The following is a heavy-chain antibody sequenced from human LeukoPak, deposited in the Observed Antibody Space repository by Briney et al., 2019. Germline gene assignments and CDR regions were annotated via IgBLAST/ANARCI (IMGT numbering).Heavy chain of an antibody. V-gene: IGHV3-23*01. CDR1: GFTFNSYV. D-gene: IGHD3-22*01. J-gene: IGHJ4*02. CDR3: GKGAQYYDSSGYCY. Sequence: PGGSLRLSCAASGFTFNSYVMSWVRQAPGKGLEWVSAISGSGGSTYFADSVKGRFTISRDNSKNTVYLQMKSLRAEDTAVYYCGKGAQYYDSSGYCYRGPGTPVSVS. CDR2: ISGSGGST.